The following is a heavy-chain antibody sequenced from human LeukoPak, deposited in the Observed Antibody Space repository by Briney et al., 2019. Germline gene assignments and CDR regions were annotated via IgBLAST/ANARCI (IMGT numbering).Heavy chain of an antibody. CDR3: AKVKWKLIGYFDY. CDR2: LTGDGNT. CDR1: GFTFSSYA. J-gene: IGHJ4*02. Sequence: GGSLRLSCAASGFTFSSYAMSWVRQAPGKGLEWVSVLTGDGNTYYADSVKGRFTNSRDDSKDTLFLQMNSLRAEDTAVYFCAKVKWKLIGYFDYWGQETLVTASS. D-gene: IGHD1-20*01. V-gene: IGHV3-23*01.